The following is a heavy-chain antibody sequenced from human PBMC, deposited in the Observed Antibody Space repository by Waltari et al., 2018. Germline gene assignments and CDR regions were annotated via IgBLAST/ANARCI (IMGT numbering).Heavy chain of an antibody. CDR3: ARGGQRGYSYGQFDY. V-gene: IGHV4-59*01. J-gene: IGHJ4*02. D-gene: IGHD5-18*01. Sequence: QVQLQESGPGLVKPSETLSLTCTVSGGSISSYYWSWIRQPPGKGLEWIGYIYYSGRTNYNPSLKSRVTISVDTSKNQFSLKLSSVTAADTAVYYCARGGQRGYSYGQFDYWGQGTLVTVSS. CDR1: GGSISSYY. CDR2: IYYSGRT.